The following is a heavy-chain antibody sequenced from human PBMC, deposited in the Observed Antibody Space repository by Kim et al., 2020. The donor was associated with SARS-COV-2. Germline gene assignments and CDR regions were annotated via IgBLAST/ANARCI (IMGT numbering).Heavy chain of an antibody. CDR1: GYSFTTYT. V-gene: IGHV1-3*04. D-gene: IGHD3-10*01. Sequence: ASVKVSCKASGYSFTTYTIQWLRQAPGQRLEWIGWINTDNGKTKYSEKFQGRVTITRDTFASTAYMELSNMRSEDTALYYCAREVRGVTTYFDYWGQGTLVTVSS. J-gene: IGHJ4*02. CDR2: INTDNGKT. CDR3: AREVRGVTTYFDY.